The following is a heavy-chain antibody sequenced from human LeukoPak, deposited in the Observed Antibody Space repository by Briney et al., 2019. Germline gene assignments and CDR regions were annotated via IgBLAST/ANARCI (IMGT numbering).Heavy chain of an antibody. CDR3: ARVISGYSYGQGALDI. V-gene: IGHV4-39*07. J-gene: IGHJ3*02. Sequence: GSLRLSCAASRFTFSSYSMNWIRQPPGKGLEWIGSIYYSGSTYYNPSLKSRVTISVDTSKNQFSLKLSSVTAADTAVYYCARVISGYSYGQGALDIWGQGTMVTVSS. D-gene: IGHD5-18*01. CDR2: IYYSGST. CDR1: RFTFSSYS.